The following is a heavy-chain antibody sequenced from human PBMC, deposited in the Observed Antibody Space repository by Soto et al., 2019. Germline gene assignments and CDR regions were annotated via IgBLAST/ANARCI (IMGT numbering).Heavy chain of an antibody. CDR1: GGSISSGGYY. CDR2: IYYSGST. D-gene: IGHD3-10*01. V-gene: IGHV4-31*03. CDR3: ARDIINEGFGPRGGMDV. J-gene: IGHJ6*02. Sequence: QVQLQESGPGLVKPSQTLSLTCTVSGGSISSGGYYWSWIRQHPGKGLEWIGYIYYSGSTYYNPSLKSRVTISVDTSKNQFSLKLSSVTAADTAVYYCARDIINEGFGPRGGMDVWGQGTTVTVSS.